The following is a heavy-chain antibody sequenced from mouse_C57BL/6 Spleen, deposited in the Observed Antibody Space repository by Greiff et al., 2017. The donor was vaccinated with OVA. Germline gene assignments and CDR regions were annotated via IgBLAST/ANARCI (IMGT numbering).Heavy chain of an antibody. J-gene: IGHJ2*01. CDR3: ARARLLREDYFDY. Sequence: QVQLQQPGAELVRPGSSVKLSCKASGYTFTSYWMHWVKQRPIQGLEWIGNIYPSDSETHYNQQFKDKATLTVDKSSSTAYMQLSSLTSEDSAVYYCARARLLREDYFDYWGQGTTLTVSS. CDR2: IYPSDSET. D-gene: IGHD1-1*01. CDR1: GYTFTSYW. V-gene: IGHV1-52*01.